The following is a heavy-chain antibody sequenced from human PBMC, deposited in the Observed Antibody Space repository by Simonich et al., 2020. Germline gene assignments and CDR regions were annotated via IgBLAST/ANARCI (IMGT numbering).Heavy chain of an antibody. CDR2: VDPEDGET. CDR3: ATGFEYSSSSWAFDI. CDR1: GYTFTDYY. D-gene: IGHD6-6*01. J-gene: IGHJ3*02. V-gene: IGHV1-69-2*01. Sequence: EVQLVQSGAEVKKPGATVKISCKVSGYTFTDYYMHWVHKAPGKGCEGMLRVDPEDGETINAEKFQGRVTITADTSTDTAYMELSSLRSEVTAVYYCATGFEYSSSSWAFDIWGQGTMVTVSS.